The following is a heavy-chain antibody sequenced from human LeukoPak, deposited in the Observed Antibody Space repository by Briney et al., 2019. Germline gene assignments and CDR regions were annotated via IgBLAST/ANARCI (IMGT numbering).Heavy chain of an antibody. CDR3: SRGGGYFNY. CDR1: GGSFSGYY. Sequence: SETLSLTCAVYGGSFSGYYWSWIRQPPGKGLEWIGEMNHSGSTNYNPSLKRPVTISVDTSKNQFSLKLSSVTAADQVFDYLSRGGGYFNYWGQGTLVTVSS. J-gene: IGHJ4*02. V-gene: IGHV4-34*01. D-gene: IGHD3-16*01. CDR2: MNHSGST.